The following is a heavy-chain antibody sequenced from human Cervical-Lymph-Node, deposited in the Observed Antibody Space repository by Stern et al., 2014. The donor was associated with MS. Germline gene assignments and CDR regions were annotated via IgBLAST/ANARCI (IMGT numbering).Heavy chain of an antibody. V-gene: IGHV4-61*01. Sequence: QLQLQESGPRLVKPSETLSLTCTVSGASVSSSLYYWSWLRQPPGKGLEWLGYISFSRSTNYNPSLKSRVTISVDASEKQFSLKLSSVTAADTAVYYCAAISSSPWGHWFDPWGQGTLVTVSS. J-gene: IGHJ5*02. CDR1: GASVSSSLYY. D-gene: IGHD2-2*01. CDR3: AAISSSPWGHWFDP. CDR2: ISFSRST.